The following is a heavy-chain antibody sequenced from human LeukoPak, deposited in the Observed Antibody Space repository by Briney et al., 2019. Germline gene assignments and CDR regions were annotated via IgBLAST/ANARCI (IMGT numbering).Heavy chain of an antibody. Sequence: PGGSLTLSCAASGFTFSSYEMNWVRQAPGKGLEWLSHISKSGSSIQYADSVKGRFTISRDNAKNSLYLQMNSLRVEDTAVYYCARTRDGPFAYWGQGTLVTVSS. CDR1: GFTFSSYE. J-gene: IGHJ4*02. D-gene: IGHD5-24*01. CDR2: ISKSGSSI. CDR3: ARTRDGPFAY. V-gene: IGHV3-48*03.